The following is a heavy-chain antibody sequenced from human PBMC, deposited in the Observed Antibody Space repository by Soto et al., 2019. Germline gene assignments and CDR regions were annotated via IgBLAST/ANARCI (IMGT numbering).Heavy chain of an antibody. D-gene: IGHD4-4*01. CDR3: ATHLTTVTPQGMDV. Sequence: PSVKVSCKASGGTFNIYAITWVRQAPGQGLEWMGGIIPLFGTANYAQKFQGRVTITADESTSTAYMELSSLRSEDTAVYYCATHLTTVTPQGMDVWGQGTTVTVSS. CDR1: GGTFNIYA. CDR2: IIPLFGTA. V-gene: IGHV1-69*13. J-gene: IGHJ6*02.